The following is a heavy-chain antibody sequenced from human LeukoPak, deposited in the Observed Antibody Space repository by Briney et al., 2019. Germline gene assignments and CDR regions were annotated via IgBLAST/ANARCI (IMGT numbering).Heavy chain of an antibody. J-gene: IGHJ6*03. CDR2: INPSGGST. CDR3: ARVSGWLVPEQASYYYYYMDV. V-gene: IGHV1-46*01. Sequence: ASVKVSCKASGYTFTSYYMYWVRQAPGQGLEWMGIINPSGGSTSCAQKFQGRVTMTRDTSTSTVYMELSSLRSEDTAVYYCARVSGWLVPEQASYYYYYMDVWGKGTTVTVSS. D-gene: IGHD6-19*01. CDR1: GYTFTSYY.